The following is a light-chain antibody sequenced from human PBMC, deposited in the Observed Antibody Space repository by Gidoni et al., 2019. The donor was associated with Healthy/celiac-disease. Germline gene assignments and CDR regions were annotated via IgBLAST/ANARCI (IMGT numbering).Light chain of an antibody. Sequence: EIVMTTSPASLSVSPGERATFSCRASQSVSSNLAWYQQKPGQAPRLLIYGASTRATGIPSRFSGSGSGTEFTLTISSLQSEDFAVYYCQQYNNWPPLTFGGGTKVEIK. J-gene: IGKJ4*01. CDR2: GAS. CDR1: QSVSSN. V-gene: IGKV3-15*01. CDR3: QQYNNWPPLT.